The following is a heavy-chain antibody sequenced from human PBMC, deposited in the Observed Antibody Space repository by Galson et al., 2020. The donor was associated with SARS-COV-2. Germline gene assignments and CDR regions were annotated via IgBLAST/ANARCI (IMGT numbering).Heavy chain of an antibody. CDR3: ARDQVPGAAASVA. J-gene: IGHJ4*02. CDR2: IYSGGST. D-gene: IGHD6-25*01. Sequence: TGGSLRLSCAASGFTVSSNYMSWVRQAPGKGLEWVSVIYSGGSTYYADSVKGRFTISRDNSKNTLYLQMNSLRAEDTAVYYCARDQVPGAAASVAWGQGTLVTGSS. CDR1: GFTVSSNY. V-gene: IGHV3-66*01.